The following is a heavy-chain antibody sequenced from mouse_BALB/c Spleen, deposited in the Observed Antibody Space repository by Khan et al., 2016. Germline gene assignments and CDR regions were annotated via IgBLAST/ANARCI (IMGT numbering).Heavy chain of an antibody. CDR2: INSNGGST. D-gene: IGHD1-1*01. CDR3: GRDRYFYGSSYEGFAY. J-gene: IGHJ3*01. CDR1: GFTFSSYG. V-gene: IGHV5-6-3*01. Sequence: EVELVESGGGLVQPGGSLKLSCAASGFTFSSYGMSWVRQTPDKRLELVATINSNGGSTYYPDSVTGRFTIPRDNATNTLYLQMSSLKSEDTAMYYCGRDRYFYGSSYEGFAYWGQGTLFTGSA.